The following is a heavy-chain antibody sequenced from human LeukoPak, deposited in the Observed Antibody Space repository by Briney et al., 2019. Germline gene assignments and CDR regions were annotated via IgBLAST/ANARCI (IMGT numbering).Heavy chain of an antibody. CDR2: VKSKTHGGTT. Sequence: SGGSLRLSCAASGFTFSDAWMSWVRQAPGKGLEWVGRVKSKTHGGTTAYAAPVKSRFTISRDDSKTTVYLQMNSLKSEDAAMYYCTTERPYFDNWGQGPLVTVSS. V-gene: IGHV3-15*01. J-gene: IGHJ4*02. CDR1: GFTFSDAW. CDR3: TTERPYFDN.